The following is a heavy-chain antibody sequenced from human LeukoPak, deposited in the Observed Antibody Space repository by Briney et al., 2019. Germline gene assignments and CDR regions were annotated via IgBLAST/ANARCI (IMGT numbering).Heavy chain of an antibody. J-gene: IGHJ4*02. Sequence: GGSLRLSCAASGFTFSSHWMHWVRQAPGKGLVCVSRINSDGSSTNYADAVKGRFTVSRDNAKNTLYLQVNSLRAEDTAVYYCARDKSSGYWFIDYWGEGTLVTVSS. CDR1: GFTFSSHW. D-gene: IGHD3-22*01. V-gene: IGHV3-74*01. CDR2: INSDGSST. CDR3: ARDKSSGYWFIDY.